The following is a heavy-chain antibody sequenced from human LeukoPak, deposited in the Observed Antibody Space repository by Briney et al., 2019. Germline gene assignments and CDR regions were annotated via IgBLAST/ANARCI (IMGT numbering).Heavy chain of an antibody. D-gene: IGHD6-19*01. CDR1: GFTFSTLG. J-gene: IGHJ4*02. CDR2: ISGSGGRT. CDR3: VAVAATGLDY. V-gene: IGHV3-23*01. Sequence: GGSLRLSCAASGFTFSTLGMSWVRQAPGKGLEWVSGISGSGGRTYYTDSVKGRFTISRDNSKKMMYLQMHSVRGEDTAVYYCVAVAATGLDYWGQGTLVSVSS.